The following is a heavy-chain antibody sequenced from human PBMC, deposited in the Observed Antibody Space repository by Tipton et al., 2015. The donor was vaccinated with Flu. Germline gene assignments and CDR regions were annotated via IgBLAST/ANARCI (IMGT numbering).Heavy chain of an antibody. CDR2: ISGSGGST. CDR3: AKDLDEITMIAVGGFDY. Sequence: SLRLSCAASGFTFSSYAMSWVRQAPGKGLEWVSAISGSGGSTYYADSVKGRFTISRDNSKNTLYLQMNSLRAEDTAVYYCAKDLDEITMIAVGGFDYWGQGTLVTVSS. J-gene: IGHJ4*02. D-gene: IGHD3-22*01. V-gene: IGHV3-23*01. CDR1: GFTFSSYA.